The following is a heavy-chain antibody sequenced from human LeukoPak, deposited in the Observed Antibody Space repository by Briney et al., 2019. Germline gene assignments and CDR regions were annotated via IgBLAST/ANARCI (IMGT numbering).Heavy chain of an antibody. V-gene: IGHV3-7*03. CDR1: GFTFSSYG. J-gene: IGHJ5*02. Sequence: PGGSLRLSCAASGFTFSSYGMSWVRQAPGKGLEWVANIKQDGSEKYYVDSVKGRFTISRDNAKNSLYLQMNSLRAEDTAVYYCARIMITFGGPSGWFDPWGQGTLVTVSS. CDR2: IKQDGSEK. CDR3: ARIMITFGGPSGWFDP. D-gene: IGHD3-16*01.